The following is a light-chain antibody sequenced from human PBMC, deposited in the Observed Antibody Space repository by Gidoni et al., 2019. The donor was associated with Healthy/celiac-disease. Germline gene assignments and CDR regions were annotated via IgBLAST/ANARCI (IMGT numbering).Light chain of an antibody. Sequence: DLQMTQSPSTLSASVGDRVTIPCRASQSISSWLAWYQQKPGKAPKLLIYKASSLESGVPSRFSGRGAGTEVTITISSLQPDDFATYYCQQYNSYLTWTFGQGTKVEIK. CDR2: KAS. CDR1: QSISSW. J-gene: IGKJ1*01. V-gene: IGKV1-5*03. CDR3: QQYNSYLTWT.